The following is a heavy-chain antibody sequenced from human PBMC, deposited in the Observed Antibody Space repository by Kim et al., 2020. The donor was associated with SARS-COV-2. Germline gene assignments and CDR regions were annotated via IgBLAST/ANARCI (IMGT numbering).Heavy chain of an antibody. CDR3: ARRKIAAAGNDAFDI. Sequence: PSFQGHVTISADKPISTAYLQWSSLKASDTAMYYCARRKIAAAGNDAFDIWGQGTMVTVSS. D-gene: IGHD6-13*01. V-gene: IGHV5-10-1*01. J-gene: IGHJ3*02.